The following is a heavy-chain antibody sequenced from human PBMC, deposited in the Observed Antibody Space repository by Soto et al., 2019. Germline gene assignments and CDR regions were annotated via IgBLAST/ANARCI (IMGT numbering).Heavy chain of an antibody. CDR2: ISYDGSNK. D-gene: IGHD6-6*01. J-gene: IGHJ6*02. CDR1: GFTFSSYA. V-gene: IGHV3-30-3*01. CDR3: ARDGLVPHSYYGMDV. Sequence: QVQLVESGGGVVQPGRSLRLSCAASGFTFSSYAMHWVRQAPGKGLEWVAVISYDGSNKYYADSVKGRFTISRDNSKNTLYLQMNSLRDEDTAVYYCARDGLVPHSYYGMDVWGQGTTVTVSS.